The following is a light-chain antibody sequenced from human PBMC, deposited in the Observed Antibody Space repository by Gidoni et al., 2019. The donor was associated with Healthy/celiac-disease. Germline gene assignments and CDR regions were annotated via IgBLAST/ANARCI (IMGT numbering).Light chain of an antibody. Sequence: EIVLTQSPGTLSLSPGERATLSCRASQSVSSSYLAWYQQKPGQAPRLLIYGASSRATCIPDRFSGSVSGTDFTLTISRLEPEDFAVYYCQQYGSSTGWTFGQGTKVEIK. CDR3: QQYGSSTGWT. CDR1: QSVSSSY. CDR2: GAS. J-gene: IGKJ1*01. V-gene: IGKV3-20*01.